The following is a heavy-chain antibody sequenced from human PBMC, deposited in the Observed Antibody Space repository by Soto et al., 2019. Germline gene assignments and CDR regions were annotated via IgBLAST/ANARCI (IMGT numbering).Heavy chain of an antibody. V-gene: IGHV1-18*04. J-gene: IGHJ6*02. D-gene: IGHD6-13*01. Sequence: ASVKVSCKASGYTFTTYGVSWVRQAPGQGLEWMGWISTDNGNTHYVQKFQGRVTMATDTSTNTAYMDVRSLKFDDTAVYYCAKSKAVPGNARDYYYGLDVWGQGTTVTVSS. CDR1: GYTFTTYG. CDR2: ISTDNGNT. CDR3: AKSKAVPGNARDYYYGLDV.